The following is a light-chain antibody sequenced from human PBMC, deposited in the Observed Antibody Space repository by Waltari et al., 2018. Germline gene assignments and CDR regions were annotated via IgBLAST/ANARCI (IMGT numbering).Light chain of an antibody. CDR3: QQRLNWPVT. V-gene: IGKV3-11*01. CDR2: DAA. CDR1: QNFSND. Sequence: SCGALQNFSNDLAWDQQKPGQAPRLRIYDAAKTLTGTPARFSGSGSGTDVTLTSGSLEPDDVAVYYCQQRLNWPVTFGGGTKVEIK. J-gene: IGKJ4*01.